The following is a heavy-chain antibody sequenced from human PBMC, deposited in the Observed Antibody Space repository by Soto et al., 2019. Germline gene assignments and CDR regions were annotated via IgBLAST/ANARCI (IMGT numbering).Heavy chain of an antibody. CDR1: GYTFTSYG. CDR3: ARGRYGDS. Sequence: QVHLVQSGAEVKKPGASVKVSCKASGYTFTSYGITWVRQAPGQGLEWMGWISAHNGNTDYAQKLQGRVIVTRDTCTSTAYMELRSLRSDDTAVYYCARGRYGDSWGQGALVTVSS. V-gene: IGHV1-18*01. J-gene: IGHJ4*02. D-gene: IGHD1-1*01. CDR2: ISAHNGNT.